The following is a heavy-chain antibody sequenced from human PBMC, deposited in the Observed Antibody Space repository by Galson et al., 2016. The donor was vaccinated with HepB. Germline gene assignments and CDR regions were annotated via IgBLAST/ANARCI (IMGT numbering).Heavy chain of an antibody. CDR2: ISGSGGST. CDR1: GFTFNNYA. J-gene: IGHJ4*02. CDR3: VKGAGTIDY. D-gene: IGHD6-19*01. Sequence: SLRLSCAASGFTFNNYAMSWVRQAPGKGLEWVSSISGSGGSTYYADSVKGRFTISRDNSNNTLYVQMSSLRDEDTAVYYCVKGAGTIDYWGQGTLVTVSS. V-gene: IGHV3-23*01.